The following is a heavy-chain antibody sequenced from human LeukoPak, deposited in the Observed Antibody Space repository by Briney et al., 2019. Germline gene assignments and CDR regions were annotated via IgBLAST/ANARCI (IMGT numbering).Heavy chain of an antibody. J-gene: IGHJ3*02. CDR2: IIPIFGTA. D-gene: IGHD6-6*01. CDR1: GGTFSSYA. CDR3: ARDGLGGDAFDI. Sequence: SVKVSCKASGGTFSSYAISWVQQAPGQGLEWMGGIIPIFGTANYAQKFQGRVTITADKSTGTAYMELSSLRSEDTAVYYCARDGLGGDAFDIWGQGTMVTVSS. V-gene: IGHV1-69*06.